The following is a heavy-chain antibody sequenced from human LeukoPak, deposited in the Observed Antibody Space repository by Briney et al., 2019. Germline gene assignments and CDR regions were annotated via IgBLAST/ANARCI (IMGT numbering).Heavy chain of an antibody. Sequence: QPGGSLRLSCAASGFTVSSNYMSWVRQAPGKGLEWVSVIYSGGSTYYADSVKGRFTISRDNSKNTLHLQMNTLRAEDTAVYYCAKDDGGRGLDYWGQGTLVTVSS. V-gene: IGHV3-53*01. D-gene: IGHD3-16*01. CDR1: GFTVSSNY. CDR3: AKDDGGRGLDY. J-gene: IGHJ4*02. CDR2: IYSGGST.